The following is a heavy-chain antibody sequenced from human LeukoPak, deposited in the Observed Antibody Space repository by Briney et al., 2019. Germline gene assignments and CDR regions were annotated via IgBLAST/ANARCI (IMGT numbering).Heavy chain of an antibody. CDR2: IYQSGTT. V-gene: IGHV4-4*02. Sequence: PSETLSLTCTVSGGFITSGIHWWSWARQTPGKGLEWIGEIYQSGTTNYQPSLKSRVTMSLDKSRNLFSLQLSSVTAADTAVYYCATYFYGDYALHYFDYWGQGALVTVSS. CDR1: GGFITSGIHW. D-gene: IGHD4-17*01. CDR3: ATYFYGDYALHYFDY. J-gene: IGHJ4*02.